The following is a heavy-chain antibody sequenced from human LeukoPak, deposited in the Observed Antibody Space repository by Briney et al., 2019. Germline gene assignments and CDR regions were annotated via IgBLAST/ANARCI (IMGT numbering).Heavy chain of an antibody. CDR2: IIPTLDVA. CDR1: GDNFNSYV. D-gene: IGHD3-16*02. Sequence: SVKVSCKASGDNFNSYVLTWVRQAPGQGLEWMGRIIPTLDVANFAQKFKGRVSITADKSTNTAHLELSNLRSEDTAVYYCTRGGFYSPDPTSYHRLPFDIWGKGTVVIVSS. CDR3: TRGGFYSPDPTSYHRLPFDI. J-gene: IGHJ3*02. V-gene: IGHV1-69*04.